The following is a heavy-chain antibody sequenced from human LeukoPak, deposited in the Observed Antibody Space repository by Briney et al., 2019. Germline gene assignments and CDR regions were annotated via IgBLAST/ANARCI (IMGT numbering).Heavy chain of an antibody. CDR1: GDSISSFY. D-gene: IGHD3-10*01. J-gene: IGHJ6*03. V-gene: IGHV4-4*07. CDR2: IYTSGST. Sequence: PSETLSLTCTVSGDSISSFYWSWIRQPAGKGLEWIGRIYTSGSTNYNPSLKSRVTMSVDTSKNQFSLKLSSVTAADTAVYYCASSPPGVGEYYYMDVWGKGTTVTISS. CDR3: ASSPPGVGEYYYMDV.